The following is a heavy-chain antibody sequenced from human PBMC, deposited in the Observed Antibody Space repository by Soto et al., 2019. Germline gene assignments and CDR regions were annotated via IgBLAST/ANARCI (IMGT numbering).Heavy chain of an antibody. D-gene: IGHD6-19*01. CDR1: GGSVTSGSYY. Sequence: SETLSLTCTVSGGSVTSGSYYWSWIRQPPGKGLEWIGYIYNSGSTNYNPSLKSRVAISVDTSKRQISLKLSSVTAADTAVYYCAKDQGIAVAVFDYWGRGTLVTVSS. CDR2: IYNSGST. CDR3: AKDQGIAVAVFDY. V-gene: IGHV4-61*01. J-gene: IGHJ4*02.